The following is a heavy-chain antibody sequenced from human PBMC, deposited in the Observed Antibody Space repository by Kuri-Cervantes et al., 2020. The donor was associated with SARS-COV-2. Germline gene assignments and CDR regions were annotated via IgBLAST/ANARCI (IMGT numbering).Heavy chain of an antibody. CDR1: GGSISSYY. CDR2: IYYSGST. Sequence: ESLKISCTVSGGSISSYYWSWIRQPPGKGLEWIGYIYYSGSTNYNPSLKSRVTISVDTSKNQFSLKLSSVTAADTAVYYCARSESRHYYYGMDVWGQGTTVTVSS. CDR3: ARSESRHYYYGMDV. V-gene: IGHV4-59*08. J-gene: IGHJ6*02.